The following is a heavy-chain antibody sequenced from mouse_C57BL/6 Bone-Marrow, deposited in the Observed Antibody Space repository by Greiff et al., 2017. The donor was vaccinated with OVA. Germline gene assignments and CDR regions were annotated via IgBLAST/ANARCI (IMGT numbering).Heavy chain of an antibody. Sequence: QVQLQQPGAELVRPGTSVKLSCKASGYTFTSYWMHWVKQRPGQGLEWIGVIDPSGSYSNYNQKFKVKATLTVDTSSSTAYMQLSSLTSEDSAVYYCAIRDYGPFAYWGQGTLVTVSA. CDR2: IDPSGSYS. D-gene: IGHD2-4*01. J-gene: IGHJ3*01. CDR1: GYTFTSYW. V-gene: IGHV1-59*01. CDR3: AIRDYGPFAY.